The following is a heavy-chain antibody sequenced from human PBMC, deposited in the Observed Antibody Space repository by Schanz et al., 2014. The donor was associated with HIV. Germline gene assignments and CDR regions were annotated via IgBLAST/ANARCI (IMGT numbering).Heavy chain of an antibody. D-gene: IGHD1-26*01. V-gene: IGHV3-7*01. J-gene: IGHJ4*02. CDR2: MNQDGSRK. CDR3: VLPSAKIVGGLGEHYFDH. Sequence: ELQLVESGGGLVQPGGSLRLSCAASGFTFSSYWMTWVRRAPGKGLEMVANMNQDGSRKYYVDSVKGRFTISRDNAANSLFLQMNSLRAEDTAVYYCVLPSAKIVGGLGEHYFDHWGQGTLVTVSS. CDR1: GFTFSSYW.